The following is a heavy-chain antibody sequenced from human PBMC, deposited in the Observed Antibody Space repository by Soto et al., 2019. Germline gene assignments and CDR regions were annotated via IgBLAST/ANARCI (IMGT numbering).Heavy chain of an antibody. Sequence: QVQLQESGPGLVKPSGTLSLTCAVSSGSISSSNWWSWVRQPPGKGLEWIGEIDHSGSTNYNPSLKSRATISVDKSKNQFSLKRSSVTAADTAVYYCARSYNWNYVHYYYYMDVWGKGTTVTVSS. CDR2: IDHSGST. CDR1: SGSISSSNW. V-gene: IGHV4-4*02. J-gene: IGHJ6*03. CDR3: ARSYNWNYVHYYYYMDV. D-gene: IGHD1-7*01.